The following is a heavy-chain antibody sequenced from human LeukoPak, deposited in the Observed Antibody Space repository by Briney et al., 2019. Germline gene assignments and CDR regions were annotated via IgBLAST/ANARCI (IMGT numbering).Heavy chain of an antibody. CDR3: AKELQAGWYYFDY. CDR1: GFTFNSYG. J-gene: IGHJ4*02. V-gene: IGHV3-33*06. Sequence: GGSLRLSCAASGFTFNSYGMHWVRQAPGKGLEWVAVIWYDGSNKYYADSVKGRFTISRDNSKNTLYLQMNSLRAEDTAVYYCAKELQAGWYYFDYWGQGTLVTVSS. D-gene: IGHD6-19*01. CDR2: IWYDGSNK.